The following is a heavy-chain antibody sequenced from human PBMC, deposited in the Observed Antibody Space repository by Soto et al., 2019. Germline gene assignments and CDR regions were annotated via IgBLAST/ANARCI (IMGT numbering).Heavy chain of an antibody. V-gene: IGHV3-21*01. CDR3: ARDSKQQLGRFDY. J-gene: IGHJ4*02. CDR1: GFNFSSYS. D-gene: IGHD6-13*01. Sequence: PGGSLRLSCASSGFNFSSYSMNWVRQAPGKGLEWVSSISSSSSYIYYADSVKGRFTISRDNAKNSLYLQMNSLRAEDTAVYYCARDSKQQLGRFDYWGQGTLVTVSS. CDR2: ISSSSSYI.